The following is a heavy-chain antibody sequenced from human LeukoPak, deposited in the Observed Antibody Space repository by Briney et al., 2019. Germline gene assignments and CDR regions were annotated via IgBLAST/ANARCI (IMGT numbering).Heavy chain of an antibody. D-gene: IGHD1-26*01. CDR1: GFTFSSYA. V-gene: IGHV3-48*04. CDR2: ISGTSSTT. Sequence: GGSLRLSCAAPGFTFSSYAMSWVRQAPGKGLDWVSYISGTSSTTHYADSVKGRFTISRDNAKNSLYLQMNSLRAEDTAVYYCARIEWEGPHPTLNYWGQGTLVTVSS. CDR3: ARIEWEGPHPTLNY. J-gene: IGHJ4*02.